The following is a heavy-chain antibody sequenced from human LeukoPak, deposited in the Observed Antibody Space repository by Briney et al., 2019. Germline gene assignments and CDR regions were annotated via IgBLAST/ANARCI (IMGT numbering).Heavy chain of an antibody. D-gene: IGHD3-22*01. CDR3: ARQDMGKKDDSSGYYYVANAFDI. Sequence: KISCKGSGYSFTSYWIGWVRQMPGKGLEWMGIIYPGDSDTRYSPSFQGQVTISADKSISTAYLQWSSLKASDTAMYYCARQDMGKKDDSSGYYYVANAFDIWGQGTMVTVSS. CDR2: IYPGDSDT. CDR1: GYSFTSYW. V-gene: IGHV5-51*01. J-gene: IGHJ3*02.